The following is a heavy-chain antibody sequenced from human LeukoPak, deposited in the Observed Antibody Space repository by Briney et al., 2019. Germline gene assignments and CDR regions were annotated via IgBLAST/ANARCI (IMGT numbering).Heavy chain of an antibody. V-gene: IGHV4-39*07. CDR1: GGSISSSSYY. J-gene: IGHJ4*02. CDR2: IYYSGST. D-gene: IGHD3-10*01. CDR3: ARDPYYYGSGSFGLFDY. Sequence: KPSETLSLTCTVSGGSISSSSYYWGWIRQPPGKGLEWIGSIYYSGSTYYNPSLKSRVTISVDTSKNQFSLKLSSVTAADTAVYYCARDPYYYGSGSFGLFDYWGQGTLVTVSS.